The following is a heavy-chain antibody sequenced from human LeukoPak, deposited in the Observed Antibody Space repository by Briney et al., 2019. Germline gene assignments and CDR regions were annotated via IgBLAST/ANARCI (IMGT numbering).Heavy chain of an antibody. J-gene: IGHJ6*02. CDR1: GYTFTSYD. Sequence: ASVKVSCKASGYTFTSYDINWVRQATGQGLEWMGWMNPNSGNTGYAQKFQGRVTMTRNTSISTAYMELSSLRSEDTAVYYCARGVATIGYYYCYGMDVWGQGTTVTVSS. D-gene: IGHD5-12*01. V-gene: IGHV1-8*01. CDR2: MNPNSGNT. CDR3: ARGVATIGYYYCYGMDV.